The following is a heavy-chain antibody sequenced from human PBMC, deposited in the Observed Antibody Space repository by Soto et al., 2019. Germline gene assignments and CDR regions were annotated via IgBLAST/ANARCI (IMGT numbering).Heavy chain of an antibody. D-gene: IGHD3-9*01. J-gene: IGHJ6*02. Sequence: PSQTLSLTCAISGDSVASNSAAWNWIRQSPSRGLEWLGRTYYRSKWYTDYAESVKSRITINPDTSKNQVSLQLKSVTPEDTAVYYCTTCATGGRYVNYYYGIHAWGQGTTVTVSS. CDR2: TYYRSKWYT. CDR3: TTCATGGRYVNYYYGIHA. V-gene: IGHV6-1*01. CDR1: GDSVASNSAA.